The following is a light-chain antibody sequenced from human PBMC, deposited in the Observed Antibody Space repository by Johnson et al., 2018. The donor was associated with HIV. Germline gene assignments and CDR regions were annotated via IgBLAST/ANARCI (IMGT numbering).Light chain of an antibody. J-gene: IGLJ1*01. CDR3: GTWDSSLSAYV. CDR2: ENN. Sequence: QSVLTQPPSVSAAPGQKVTFSCSGSSSNIGNNYVSWYQQIPGTAPKLLIYENNKRPSGIPDRFSGSKSGTSATLGITGLQTGDEAEYYCGTWDSSLSAYVFGTGTKVTVL. CDR1: SSNIGNNY. V-gene: IGLV1-51*02.